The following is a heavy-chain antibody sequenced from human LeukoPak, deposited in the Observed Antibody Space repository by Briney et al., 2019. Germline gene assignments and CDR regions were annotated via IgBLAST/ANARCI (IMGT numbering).Heavy chain of an antibody. V-gene: IGHV3-74*01. Sequence: GGPLRLSCAASGFTFSSAWMHWVRQTPGKGLVWVSRINSDGSSTNYADSVKGRFTISRDNAKNMLNLQMNSLRAEDTAIYYCTRDYSYAMAVWGQGTTVTVSS. J-gene: IGHJ6*02. CDR1: GFTFSSAW. CDR3: TRDYSYAMAV. CDR2: INSDGSST. D-gene: IGHD2-21*01.